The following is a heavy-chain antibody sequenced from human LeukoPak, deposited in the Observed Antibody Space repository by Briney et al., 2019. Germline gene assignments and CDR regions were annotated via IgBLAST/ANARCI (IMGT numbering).Heavy chain of an antibody. Sequence: GGSLRLSCAASGFTFSVYYMSWIRQAPGKGLEWVSYISSSGSTIYYADSVKGRFTISRDNAKNSLYLQMNSLRAEDTAVYYCARAGYPYYYDSSGYYFFDYWGQGTLVTVSS. CDR1: GFTFSVYY. V-gene: IGHV3-11*01. D-gene: IGHD3-22*01. CDR2: ISSSGSTI. CDR3: ARAGYPYYYDSSGYYFFDY. J-gene: IGHJ4*02.